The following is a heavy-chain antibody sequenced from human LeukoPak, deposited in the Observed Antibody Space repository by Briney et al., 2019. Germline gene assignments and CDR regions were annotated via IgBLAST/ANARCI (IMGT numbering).Heavy chain of an antibody. V-gene: IGHV4-34*01. Sequence: SETLSLTCAVYGGSFSGYYWSWIRQPPGKGLEWIGEINHSGSTNYNPSLKSRVTISVDTSKNKFSLKLSSVTAADTAVYYCARGSTNYFDYWGQGTLVTVSS. CDR1: GGSFSGYY. D-gene: IGHD5/OR15-5a*01. J-gene: IGHJ4*02. CDR3: ARGSTNYFDY. CDR2: INHSGST.